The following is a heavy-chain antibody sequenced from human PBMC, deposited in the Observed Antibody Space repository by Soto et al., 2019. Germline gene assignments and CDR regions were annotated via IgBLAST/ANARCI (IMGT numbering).Heavy chain of an antibody. CDR2: ISSSSSYI. CDR1: GFTFSSYS. Sequence: GGSLRLSCAASGFTFSSYSMNWVRQAPGKGLEWVSSISSSSSYIYYADSVKGRFTISRDNSKNTLYLQMGSLRAEDMAVYYCARQGRAVSSYYFDYWGQGTLVTVSS. CDR3: ARQGRAVSSYYFDY. V-gene: IGHV3-21*01. D-gene: IGHD3-10*01. J-gene: IGHJ4*02.